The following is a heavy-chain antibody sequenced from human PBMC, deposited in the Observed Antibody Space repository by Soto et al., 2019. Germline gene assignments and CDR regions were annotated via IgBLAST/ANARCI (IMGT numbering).Heavy chain of an antibody. CDR3: ARVRYYYGSGSYCFDY. Sequence: GGFLRLSCAASGFTFSSYSMNWVRQAPGKGLEWVSSISSSSSYIYYADSVKGRFTISRDNAKNSLYLQMNSLRAEDTAVYYCARVRYYYGSGSYCFDYWGQGTLVTVSS. J-gene: IGHJ4*02. CDR2: ISSSSSYI. CDR1: GFTFSSYS. D-gene: IGHD3-10*01. V-gene: IGHV3-21*01.